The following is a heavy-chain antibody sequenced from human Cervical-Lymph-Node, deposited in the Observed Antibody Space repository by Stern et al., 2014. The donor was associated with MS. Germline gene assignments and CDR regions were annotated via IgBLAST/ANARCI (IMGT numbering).Heavy chain of an antibody. J-gene: IGHJ2*01. CDR2: IKSDGSST. Sequence: EVQLVESGGGLVQPGGSLRLSCAASGFTFSRHWMHWVRQAPGKGLVGVSRIKSDGSSTNYDDSVKGRFTISRDNAKNTLYLQMNSLRAEDTAVYYCARETWYLDLWGRGTQVTVSS. V-gene: IGHV3-74*01. CDR3: ARETWYLDL. CDR1: GFTFSRHW.